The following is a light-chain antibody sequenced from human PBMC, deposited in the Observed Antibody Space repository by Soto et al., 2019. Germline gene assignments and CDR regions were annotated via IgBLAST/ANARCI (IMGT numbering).Light chain of an antibody. CDR1: SSDVGSYNR. CDR2: EVS. Sequence: QAVVTQPPSVSGSPGQSVTISCTGTSSDVGSYNRVSWYQQPPGTAPKLMIYEVSNRPSGVPDRFSGSKSGNTASLTISGLQAGDEADYYCLSYTSSNSYVFGTGTKLTVL. CDR3: LSYTSSNSYV. J-gene: IGLJ1*01. V-gene: IGLV2-18*02.